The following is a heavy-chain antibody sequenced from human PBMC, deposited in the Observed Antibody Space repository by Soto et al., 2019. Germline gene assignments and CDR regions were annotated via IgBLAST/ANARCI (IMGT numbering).Heavy chain of an antibody. CDR2: IYSGGST. D-gene: IGHD6-19*01. J-gene: IGHJ6*03. Sequence: GGSLGLSCAASGFNVSSKYMSWVRQAPGKGLEWVSVIYSGGSTYYADSVKGRFTISRDNSKNTLYLQMNSLRAEDTAVYYCASRVSSGWYEYYYMDVWGKGTTVTVSS. CDR1: GFNVSSKY. CDR3: ASRVSSGWYEYYYMDV. V-gene: IGHV3-66*01.